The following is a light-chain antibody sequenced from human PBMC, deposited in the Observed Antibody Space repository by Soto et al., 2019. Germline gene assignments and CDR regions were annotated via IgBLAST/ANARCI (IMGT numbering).Light chain of an antibody. CDR2: DTF. CDR1: QSVTSN. V-gene: IGKV3-15*01. Sequence: EIVLTQSPAILSVSPGERATLSCRASQSVTSNLAWYRQRPGQAPRLLIYDTFRRATGVPARFSGSGSGTEFTLTISSLQSEDFVVYYCQQYNDWPPWTFGQGPKVDMK. J-gene: IGKJ1*01. CDR3: QQYNDWPPWT.